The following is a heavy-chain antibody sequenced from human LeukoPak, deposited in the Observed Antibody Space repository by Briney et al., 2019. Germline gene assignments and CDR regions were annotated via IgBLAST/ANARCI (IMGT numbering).Heavy chain of an antibody. D-gene: IGHD6-13*01. CDR3: ARGVCGAAAQYGY. J-gene: IGHJ4*02. Sequence: SETLSLTCTVSGGSISSYYWSWIGQPPGKGLEWIGYIYYSGSTNYNPSLKSRVTISVNTSKNQFSLKLNSVTAADTAVYYWARGVCGAAAQYGYWGQGTLVTVSS. V-gene: IGHV4-59*01. CDR1: GGSISSYY. CDR2: IYYSGST.